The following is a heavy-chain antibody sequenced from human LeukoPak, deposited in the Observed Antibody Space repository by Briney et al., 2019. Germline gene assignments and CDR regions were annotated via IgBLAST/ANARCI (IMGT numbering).Heavy chain of an antibody. CDR2: IYYSGST. CDR1: GGSISTYY. Sequence: SETLSLTCTVSGGSISTYYWSWMRQPPGKGLEWIGYIYYSGSTNYNPSLKSRVTISIDTSKNQFSLNLSSVTAAGTAVYYCAKGEYSSSSEFDYWGQGTLVTVSS. J-gene: IGHJ4*02. CDR3: AKGEYSSSSEFDY. V-gene: IGHV4-59*01. D-gene: IGHD6-6*01.